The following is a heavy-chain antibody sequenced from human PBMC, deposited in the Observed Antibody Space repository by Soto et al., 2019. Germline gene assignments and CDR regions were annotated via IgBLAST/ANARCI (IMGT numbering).Heavy chain of an antibody. V-gene: IGHV4-30-2*01. CDR3: ASTDTAMAKFDY. Sequence: LSLTCAVSGGSISSGGYSSSWIRQPPGKGLEWIGYIYHSGSTYYNPSLKSRVTISVDRSKNQFSLKLSSVTAADTAVYYCASTDTAMAKFDYWGQGTLVTVSS. CDR2: IYHSGST. D-gene: IGHD5-18*01. J-gene: IGHJ4*02. CDR1: GGSISSGGYS.